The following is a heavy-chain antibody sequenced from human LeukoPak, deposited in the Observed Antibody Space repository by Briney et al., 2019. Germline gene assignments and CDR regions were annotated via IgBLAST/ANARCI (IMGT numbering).Heavy chain of an antibody. CDR2: ISSSSSYI. Sequence: PGGSLRLSCATSGFTIYNYAMSWVRQAPGKGLEWVSSISSSSSYIYYADSVKGRFTISRDNAKNSLYLQMNSLRAEDTAVYYCARDSGNYLDAFDIWGQGTMVTVSS. D-gene: IGHD1-7*01. CDR1: GFTIYNYA. CDR3: ARDSGNYLDAFDI. V-gene: IGHV3-21*01. J-gene: IGHJ3*02.